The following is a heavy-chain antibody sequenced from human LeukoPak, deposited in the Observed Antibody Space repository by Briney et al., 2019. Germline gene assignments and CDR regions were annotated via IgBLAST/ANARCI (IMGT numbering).Heavy chain of an antibody. CDR2: IYYSGST. Sequence: RTSGTLSLTCTVSGGSISSSSYYWGWIRQPPGKGLEWIGSIYYSGSTYYNPSLKSRVTISVDTSKNQFSLKLSSVTAADTAVYYCARRLISLRSYYYYYYMDVWGKGTTVTVSS. D-gene: IGHD3-16*01. CDR3: ARRLISLRSYYYYYYMDV. CDR1: GGSISSSSYY. V-gene: IGHV4-39*01. J-gene: IGHJ6*03.